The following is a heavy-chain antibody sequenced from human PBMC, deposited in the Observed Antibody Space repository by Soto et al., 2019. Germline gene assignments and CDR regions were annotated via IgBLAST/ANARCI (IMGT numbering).Heavy chain of an antibody. CDR2: IRNKANSYTA. J-gene: IGHJ4*02. D-gene: IGHD3-9*01. CDR1: GFSFSDHY. CDR3: VRAGTGFQLDY. Sequence: GGSLRLSCAASGFSFSDHYMDWVRQASGKGLEWVGRIRNKANSYTAEYAASVKGRFTVSRDDSKNSLYLEMNSLKIEDTALYYCVRAGTGFQLDYWGQGTLVTSPQ. V-gene: IGHV3-72*01.